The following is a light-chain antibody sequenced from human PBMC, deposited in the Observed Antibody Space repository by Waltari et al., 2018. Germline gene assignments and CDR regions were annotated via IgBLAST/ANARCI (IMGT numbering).Light chain of an antibody. V-gene: IGKV4-1*01. CDR2: CAS. CDR1: QTLYRSNNKNY. CDR3: QQYYNTPPT. Sequence: DIVMTQSPDSLAVSLGERATINCKSSQTLYRSNNKNYLAWYQQKPGQPPQMLIYCASTRESGVPDRFSGSESGTDFTLTITSLQAEDVAVYYCQQYYNTPPTFGPGTKVDIK. J-gene: IGKJ3*01.